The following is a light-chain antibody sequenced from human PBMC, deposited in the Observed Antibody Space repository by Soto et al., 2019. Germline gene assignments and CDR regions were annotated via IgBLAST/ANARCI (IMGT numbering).Light chain of an antibody. Sequence: DVQMTQSPSTLSASVGDRVTITCRASQSFSTWLAWYQQKPGKAPKFLIYKASDLENGVPSRFSGSGSGTEFALTISSLQPDDFATYYCQQYDSYPLTFGGGTKVDNK. CDR3: QQYDSYPLT. J-gene: IGKJ4*01. V-gene: IGKV1-5*03. CDR1: QSFSTW. CDR2: KAS.